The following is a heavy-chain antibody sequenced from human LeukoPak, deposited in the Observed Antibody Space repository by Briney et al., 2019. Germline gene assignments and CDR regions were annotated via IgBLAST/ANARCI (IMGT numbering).Heavy chain of an antibody. CDR1: GYSFTSYG. Sequence: ASVKVSCKASGYSFTSYGFSWVRQAPGQGPEWMGWANAYNVSRNYAQQFQGRVTLTTDTSTSTAYMELRSLRSDDTAVYYCAREVNYWFDPWGQGTLVTVSA. V-gene: IGHV1-18*01. J-gene: IGHJ5*02. D-gene: IGHD3-10*01. CDR3: AREVNYWFDP. CDR2: ANAYNVSR.